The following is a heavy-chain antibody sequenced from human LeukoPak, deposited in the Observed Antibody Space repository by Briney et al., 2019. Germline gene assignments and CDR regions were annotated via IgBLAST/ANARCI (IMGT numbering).Heavy chain of an antibody. CDR1: NASFNEYY. CDR3: ARERLGGSYYRPVEY. CDR2: IYTTGST. Sequence: PSETLSLTCAVYNASFNEYYWSWIRQPAGKGLEWIGRIYTTGSTNYNPSLKSRVTISLDTSKNQFSLKLSSVSAEDTALYYCARERLGGSYYRPVEYWGQGTLVTVSS. V-gene: IGHV4-4*07. D-gene: IGHD1-26*01. J-gene: IGHJ4*02.